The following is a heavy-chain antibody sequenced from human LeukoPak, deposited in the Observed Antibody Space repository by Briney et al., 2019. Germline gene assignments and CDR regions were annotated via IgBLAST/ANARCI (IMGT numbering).Heavy chain of an antibody. D-gene: IGHD3-10*01. CDR2: IYYTGIT. Sequence: SETLSLTCTVSGGSISGYYCSWIRQPPGKGLEWIGHIYYTGITNYNPSLKSRVTMSVDTSKNQFSLKLTSVTAADTAVYYCARGLYATPMVRGVIPAYWGQGTLVTVSS. J-gene: IGHJ4*02. V-gene: IGHV4-59*01. CDR3: ARGLYATPMVRGVIPAY. CDR1: GGSISGYY.